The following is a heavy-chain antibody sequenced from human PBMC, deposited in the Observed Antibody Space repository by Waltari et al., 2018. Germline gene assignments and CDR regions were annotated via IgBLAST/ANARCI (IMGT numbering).Heavy chain of an antibody. J-gene: IGHJ4*02. CDR3: ARGIVGSSDFDY. V-gene: IGHV1-3*01. Sequence: QVQLVQSGAEVKKPGASVKVSCKASGYTFTSYAMHWVRHAPGQRLEWMGWINAGNGNTKYSQKFQGRVTITRDTSASTAYMELSSLRSEDTAVYYCARGIVGSSDFDYWGQGTLVTVSS. CDR2: INAGNGNT. CDR1: GYTFTSYA. D-gene: IGHD3-22*01.